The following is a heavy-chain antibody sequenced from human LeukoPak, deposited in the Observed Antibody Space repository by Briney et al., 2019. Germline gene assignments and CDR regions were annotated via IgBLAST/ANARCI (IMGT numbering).Heavy chain of an antibody. V-gene: IGHV4-4*07. CDR2: IYTSGST. Sequence: PSETLSLTCTVSGGSISSYYWSWIRQPAGKGLEWIGRIYTSGSTNYNPSLKSRVTMSVDTSKNQFSLKLSSVTAADTAVYYCARDFMAESSGWYYGYWGQGTLVTVSS. CDR3: ARDFMAESSGWYYGY. J-gene: IGHJ4*02. D-gene: IGHD6-19*01. CDR1: GGSISSYY.